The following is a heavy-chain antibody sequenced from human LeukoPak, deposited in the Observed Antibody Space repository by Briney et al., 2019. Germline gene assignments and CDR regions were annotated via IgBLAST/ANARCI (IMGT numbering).Heavy chain of an antibody. J-gene: IGHJ4*02. Sequence: PGGSLRLSCAASGFTFSSYSMNWVRQAPGKGLEWVSSISSSSSYICYADSVKGRFTISRDNAKNSLYLQMNSLRAEDTAVYYCARSGDSSGLNYWGQGTLVTVSS. CDR1: GFTFSSYS. V-gene: IGHV3-21*01. D-gene: IGHD6-19*01. CDR3: ARSGDSSGLNY. CDR2: ISSSSSYI.